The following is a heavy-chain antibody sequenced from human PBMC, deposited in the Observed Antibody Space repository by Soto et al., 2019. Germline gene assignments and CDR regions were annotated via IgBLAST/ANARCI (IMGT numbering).Heavy chain of an antibody. CDR3: TRIEEPDSYYYYGMDV. D-gene: IGHD1-1*01. CDR1: GFTFSNYN. J-gene: IGHJ6*02. V-gene: IGHV3-48*02. Sequence: PVGSLRLSCAASGFTFSNYNMNWVRQAPGKGLEWVSYISRSSSSIYYADSVKGRFTISRDNAKNSLYLQMSSLRDEDTALYYCTRIEEPDSYYYYGMDVWGQGTPVTVSS. CDR2: ISRSSSSI.